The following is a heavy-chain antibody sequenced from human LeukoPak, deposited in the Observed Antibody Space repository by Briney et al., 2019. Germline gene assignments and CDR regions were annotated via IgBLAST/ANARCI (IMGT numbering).Heavy chain of an antibody. Sequence: PSETLSLTCAVYGGSFSGYYWSWIRQPPGRGLEWIGYIYYSGTTDYNPSLNSRVTISVDTSMNQLSLKLSSVTAAGTAVYYCARGGFSYGYYFDSWGQGTLVTVSS. CDR2: IYYSGTT. J-gene: IGHJ4*02. CDR1: GGSFSGYY. D-gene: IGHD5-18*01. V-gene: IGHV4-59*01. CDR3: ARGGFSYGYYFDS.